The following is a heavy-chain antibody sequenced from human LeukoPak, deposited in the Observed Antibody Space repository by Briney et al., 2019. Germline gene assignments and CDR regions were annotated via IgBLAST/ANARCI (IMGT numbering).Heavy chain of an antibody. CDR2: VGRDGSGK. J-gene: IGHJ4*02. V-gene: IGHV3-7*01. D-gene: IGHD1-26*01. CDR3: ARVGAWELQRVFEN. Sequence: PGGSLRLSCAASGFTFSDYWMTWVRQVPGKGLEWVANVGRDGSGKNYVDSVKGRFTISRDNAKKSLSLEMNSLRVEDTALYYCARVGAWELQRVFENWGQGTLVTVSS. CDR1: GFTFSDYW.